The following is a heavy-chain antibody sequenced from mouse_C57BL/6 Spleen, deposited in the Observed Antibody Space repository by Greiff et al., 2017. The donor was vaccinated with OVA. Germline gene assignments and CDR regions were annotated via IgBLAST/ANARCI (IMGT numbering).Heavy chain of an antibody. D-gene: IGHD1-1*01. CDR1: GYAFSSSW. CDR2: IYPGDGDT. J-gene: IGHJ4*01. CDR3: AREVVAGGYYAMDY. Sequence: QVQLKESGPELVKPGASVKISCKASGYAFSSSWMNWVKQRPGKGLEWIGRIYPGDGDTNYNGKFKGKATLTADKSSSTAYMQLSSLTSEDSAVYFCAREVVAGGYYAMDYWGQGTSVTVSS. V-gene: IGHV1-82*01.